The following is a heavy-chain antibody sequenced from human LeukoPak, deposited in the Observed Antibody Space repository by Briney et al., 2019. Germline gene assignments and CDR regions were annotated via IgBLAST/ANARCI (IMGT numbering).Heavy chain of an antibody. CDR3: AKGGVGFGSQPFDL. Sequence: QAGGSLRLSCAASGFTFSSYGMHWVRQAPGKGLEWVAVISYDGSNKYYADSVKGRFTISRDNSKNTLYLQMNSLRAEDTAVYYCAKGGVGFGSQPFDLWGRGTLVTVSS. J-gene: IGHJ2*01. V-gene: IGHV3-30*18. CDR1: GFTFSSYG. CDR2: ISYDGSNK. D-gene: IGHD3-10*01.